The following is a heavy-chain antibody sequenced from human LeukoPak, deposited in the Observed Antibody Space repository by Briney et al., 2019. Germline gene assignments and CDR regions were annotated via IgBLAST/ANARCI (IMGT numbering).Heavy chain of an antibody. D-gene: IGHD6-19*01. J-gene: IGHJ3*02. CDR1: GFTFSSYS. V-gene: IGHV3-21*04. CDR2: ISSSSSYI. Sequence: PGGSLRLSCAASGFTFSSYSMNWVRQAPGKGLEWVSSISSSSSYIYYADSVKGRFTISRDNSKNTLYLQMNSLRAEDTAVYYCAKIGIAVAGTSAFDIWGQGTMVTVSS. CDR3: AKIGIAVAGTSAFDI.